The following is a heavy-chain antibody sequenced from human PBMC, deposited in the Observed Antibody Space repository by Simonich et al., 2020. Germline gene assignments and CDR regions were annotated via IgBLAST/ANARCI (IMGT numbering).Heavy chain of an antibody. CDR3: ARGALTGDYYYMDV. V-gene: IGHV1-2*02. CDR2: INPDSGGT. D-gene: IGHD7-27*01. Sequence: QVQLVQSGAEVKKPGASVKASCKASGYTFTGYYMHWVRQAPGQGLEWRGWINPDSGGTNYAQKLQGRVTMTRDTSISTAYMELSRLRSDDTAVYYCARGALTGDYYYMDVWGKGTTVTVSS. J-gene: IGHJ6*03. CDR1: GYTFTGYY.